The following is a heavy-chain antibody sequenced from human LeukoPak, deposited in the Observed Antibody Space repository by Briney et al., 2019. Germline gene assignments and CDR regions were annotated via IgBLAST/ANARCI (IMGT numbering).Heavy chain of an antibody. CDR3: VTDLRVGGDY. Sequence: PGGSLRLSCSASGLTFSNYPMYWVRQAPGKGLEYVSGMSSDGGSTYYADSVKGRFTISRDNSKNTLYLQMSSLRAEDTAVYYCVTDLRVGGDYWGQGTLVTVSS. D-gene: IGHD3-16*01. CDR1: GLTFSNYP. CDR2: MSSDGGST. V-gene: IGHV3-64D*06. J-gene: IGHJ4*02.